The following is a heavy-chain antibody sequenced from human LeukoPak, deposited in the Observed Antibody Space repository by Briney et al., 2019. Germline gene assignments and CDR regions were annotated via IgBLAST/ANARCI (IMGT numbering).Heavy chain of an antibody. J-gene: IGHJ4*02. V-gene: IGHV3-23*01. Sequence: GGSLRLSCAASGFTFSSYAMSWVRQAPGKGLEWVSAISGSGGSTYYADSVKGRFTISRDNSKNTLYLQMNSLRAEDTAVYYCAKVLYYYDNSGYLLYFYYFDYWGQGTLVTVSS. CDR2: ISGSGGST. CDR1: GFTFSSYA. CDR3: AKVLYYYDNSGYLLYFYYFDY. D-gene: IGHD3-22*01.